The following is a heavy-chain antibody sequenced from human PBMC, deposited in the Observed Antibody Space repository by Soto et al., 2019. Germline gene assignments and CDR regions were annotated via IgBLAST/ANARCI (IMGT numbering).Heavy chain of an antibody. D-gene: IGHD3-22*01. Sequence: PSETLSLTCTVSGGSISSYYWSWIRQPPGKGLEWIGYIYYSGSTNYNPSLKSRVTISVDTSKNQFSLKLSSVTAADTAVYYCARAPAGYYYDSSGYYYNVAAFDIWGQGTMVTVS. V-gene: IGHV4-59*01. CDR1: GGSISSYY. CDR2: IYYSGST. CDR3: ARAPAGYYYDSSGYYYNVAAFDI. J-gene: IGHJ3*02.